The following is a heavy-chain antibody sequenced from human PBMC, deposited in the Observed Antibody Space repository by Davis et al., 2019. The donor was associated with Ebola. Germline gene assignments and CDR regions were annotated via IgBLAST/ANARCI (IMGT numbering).Heavy chain of an antibody. V-gene: IGHV3-53*01. CDR3: AKMLSQRWLPLNY. CDR2: IYSGGST. D-gene: IGHD5-24*01. Sequence: PGGSLRLSCAASGFTVSSNYMSWVRQAPGKGLEWVSVIYSGGSTYYADSVKGRFTISRDNSKNTLYLQMNSLRAEDTAVYYCAKMLSQRWLPLNYWGQGTLVTVSS. CDR1: GFTVSSNY. J-gene: IGHJ4*02.